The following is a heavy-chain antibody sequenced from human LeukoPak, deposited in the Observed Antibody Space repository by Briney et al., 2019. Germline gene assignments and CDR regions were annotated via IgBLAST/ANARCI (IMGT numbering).Heavy chain of an antibody. V-gene: IGHV3-21*01. J-gene: IGHJ3*02. Sequence: PGGSLRLSCAASGFTFSSYSMSWVRQAPGRGLEWVSSISSSSSYIYYADSVKGRFTISRDNAKHSLYLQMNSLRAEDTAVYYCARDRLKEQRLVGPLTGAFDIWGQGTMVTVSS. CDR1: GFTFSSYS. CDR2: ISSSSSYI. CDR3: ARDRLKEQRLVGPLTGAFDI. D-gene: IGHD6-13*01.